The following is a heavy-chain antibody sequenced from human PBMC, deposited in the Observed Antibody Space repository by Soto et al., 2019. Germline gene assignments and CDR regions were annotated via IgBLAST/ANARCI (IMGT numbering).Heavy chain of an antibody. J-gene: IGHJ3*02. CDR2: ISPSGGST. V-gene: IGHV1-46*01. CDR1: GYTFTSYY. D-gene: IGHD3-22*01. Sequence: ASVKVSCKASGYTFTSYYMHWVRQAPGQGLEWMGIISPSGGSTSYAQKFQGRVTMTRDTSTSTVYMELSSLRSEDTAVYYCAREDDSSGYSTPDAFDIWGQGTMVTVSS. CDR3: AREDDSSGYSTPDAFDI.